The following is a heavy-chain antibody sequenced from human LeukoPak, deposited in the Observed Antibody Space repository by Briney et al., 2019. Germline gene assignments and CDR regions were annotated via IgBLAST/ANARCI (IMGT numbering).Heavy chain of an antibody. CDR1: GFTFSSYG. Sequence: PGGSLRLSCAASGFTFSSYGMHWVRQAPGKGLEWVAVISHDGSNKYYADSVKGRFTISRDNSKNTLYLQMNSLRAEDTAVYYCARRLLWFGESYDAFDIWGQGTMVTVSS. V-gene: IGHV3-30*03. J-gene: IGHJ3*02. CDR3: ARRLLWFGESYDAFDI. CDR2: ISHDGSNK. D-gene: IGHD3-10*01.